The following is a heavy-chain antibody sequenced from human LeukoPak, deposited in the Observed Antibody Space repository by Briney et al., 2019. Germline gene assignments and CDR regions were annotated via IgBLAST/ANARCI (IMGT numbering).Heavy chain of an antibody. CDR2: IKEDGSEK. CDR1: GFTFSTYW. V-gene: IGHV3-7*03. Sequence: GGSLRLSCAASGFTFSTYWLSWVRQAPGKGLEWVANIKEDGSEKYYVDSLKGRFTISRDNAKNSLYLQMNSLRAEDTAVYYCARGYSSGRIENDAFDIWGQGTMVTVSS. CDR3: ARGYSSGRIENDAFDI. D-gene: IGHD6-19*01. J-gene: IGHJ3*02.